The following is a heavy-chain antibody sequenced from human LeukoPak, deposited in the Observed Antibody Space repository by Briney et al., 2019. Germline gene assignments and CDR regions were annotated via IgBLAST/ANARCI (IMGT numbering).Heavy chain of an antibody. D-gene: IGHD2-8*01. V-gene: IGHV3-21*01. CDR1: GFTFSSYA. J-gene: IGHJ4*02. CDR2: ISSSSSYI. Sequence: RSGRSLRLSCAASGFTFSSYAMSWVRQAPGKGLEWVSSISSSSSYIYYADSVKGRFTISRDNAKNSLYLQMNSLRAEDTAVYYCASNVRANWGQGTLVTVSS. CDR3: ASNVRAN.